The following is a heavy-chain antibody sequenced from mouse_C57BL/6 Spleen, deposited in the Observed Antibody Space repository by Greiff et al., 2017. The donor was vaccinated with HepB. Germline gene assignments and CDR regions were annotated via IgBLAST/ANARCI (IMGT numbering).Heavy chain of an antibody. Sequence: QVQLKESGPELVKPGASVKISCKASGYAFSSSWMNWVKQRPGKGLEWIGRIYPGDGDTNYNGKFKGKATLTADKSSSTAYMQLSSLTSEDSAVYFCARDLITTVVDYWGQGTTLTVSS. CDR1: GYAFSSSW. V-gene: IGHV1-82*01. J-gene: IGHJ2*01. CDR3: ARDLITTVVDY. D-gene: IGHD1-1*01. CDR2: IYPGDGDT.